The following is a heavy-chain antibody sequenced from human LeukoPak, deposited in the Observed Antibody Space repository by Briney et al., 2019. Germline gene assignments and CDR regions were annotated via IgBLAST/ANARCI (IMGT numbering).Heavy chain of an antibody. D-gene: IGHD1-26*01. J-gene: IGHJ4*02. CDR3: ARGRAWELQYYFDL. CDR1: GFTFYDYG. CDR2: INWSGGGT. Sequence: GGSLSLSCTASGFTFYDYGMTWVRQAPGKGLEFVSSINWSGGGTVYADSVNGRFTISRDNAKKSLYLQMSSLRAEDTAFYYCARGRAWELQYYFDLWGQGTLVSVSS. V-gene: IGHV3-20*04.